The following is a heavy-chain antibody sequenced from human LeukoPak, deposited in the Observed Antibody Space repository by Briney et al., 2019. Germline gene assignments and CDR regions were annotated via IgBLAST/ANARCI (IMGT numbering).Heavy chain of an antibody. CDR1: GGSFSGYY. CDR3: AREHYSILRSNYYYMDV. Sequence: SETLSLTCAVYGGSFSGYYWSWIRQPPGKRLEWIGEINHSGSTNYNPSLKSRVTISVDTSKNQFSLKLSSVTVADTAVYYCAREHYSILRSNYYYMDVWGKGTTVTVSS. J-gene: IGHJ6*03. CDR2: INHSGST. V-gene: IGHV4-34*01. D-gene: IGHD4-11*01.